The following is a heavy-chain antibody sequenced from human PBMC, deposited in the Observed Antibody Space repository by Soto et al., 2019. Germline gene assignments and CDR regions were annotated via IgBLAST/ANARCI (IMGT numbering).Heavy chain of an antibody. CDR2: ISSSGSST. CDR1: GFTFSSHA. V-gene: IGHV3-48*02. CDR3: VRDGGTTTLQVIY. D-gene: IGHD1-1*01. J-gene: IGHJ4*02. Sequence: EVHLVESGGGLVQPGGSLRLSCVASGFTFSSHAMDWVRQAPGKGLEWLSHISSSGSSTNYADSVKGRFTISRDNVKNSLYLQMNSLRDEDTAVYYCVRDGGTTTLQVIYWGQGTLVTVSS.